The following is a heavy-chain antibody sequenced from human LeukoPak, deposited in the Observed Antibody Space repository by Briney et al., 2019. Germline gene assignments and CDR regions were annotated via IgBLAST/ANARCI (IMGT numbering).Heavy chain of an antibody. CDR2: ISSSGSTI. V-gene: IGHV3-11*01. Sequence: PGGSLRLSCAASGFTFSSYYMSWVRQAPGKGLEWVSYISSSGSTIYYADSVKGRFTISRDNAKNSLYLQMNSLRAEDTAVYYCARDGYYDSSGYSGWGQGTLVTVSS. CDR3: ARDGYYDSSGYSG. J-gene: IGHJ4*02. D-gene: IGHD3-22*01. CDR1: GFTFSSYY.